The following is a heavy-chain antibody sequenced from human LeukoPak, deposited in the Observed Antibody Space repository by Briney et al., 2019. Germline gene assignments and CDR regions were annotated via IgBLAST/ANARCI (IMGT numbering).Heavy chain of an antibody. CDR1: GYSISSGYY. V-gene: IGHV4-38-2*02. CDR2: IYHSGRT. J-gene: IGHJ6*03. CDR3: ARGTVSMYYMDV. Sequence: PSETLSLTCTVSGYSISSGYYWGWIRQPPGKGLEWIGSIYHSGRTFYNPSLKSRVTISVDTSKNQFSLRLSSVTAADTAVYYCARGTVSMYYMDVWGKGTTVTISS. D-gene: IGHD5/OR15-5a*01.